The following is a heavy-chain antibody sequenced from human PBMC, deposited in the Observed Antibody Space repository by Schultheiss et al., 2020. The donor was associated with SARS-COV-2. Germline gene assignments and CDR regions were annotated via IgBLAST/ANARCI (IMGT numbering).Heavy chain of an antibody. CDR2: ISGNGGST. CDR3: AKENNTGALFDY. D-gene: IGHD1-14*01. Sequence: GESLKISCAASGFTFSSSAMSWVRQAPGKGLEWVSAISGNGGSTYCADSVKGRFTVSRDNSKNTLYLQMNSLRAEDTALYYCAKENNTGALFDYWGQGTLVTVSS. CDR1: GFTFSSSA. J-gene: IGHJ4*02. V-gene: IGHV3-23*01.